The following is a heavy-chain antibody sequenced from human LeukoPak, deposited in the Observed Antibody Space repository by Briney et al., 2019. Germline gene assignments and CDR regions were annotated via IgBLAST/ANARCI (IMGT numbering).Heavy chain of an antibody. CDR3: ARHSPNYYDSSENAFDI. CDR1: GGSISSYY. J-gene: IGHJ3*02. Sequence: SETLSLTCTVSGGSISSYYWSWIRQPPGKGLEWIGYSYYSGSTNYNPSLKSRVTISVDTSKNQFSLKLSSVTAADTAVYYCARHSPNYYDSSENAFDIWGQGTMVTVSS. V-gene: IGHV4-59*08. D-gene: IGHD3-22*01. CDR2: SYYSGST.